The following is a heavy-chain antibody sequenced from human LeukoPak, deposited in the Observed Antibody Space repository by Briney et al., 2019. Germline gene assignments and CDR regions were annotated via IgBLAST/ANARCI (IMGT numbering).Heavy chain of an antibody. V-gene: IGHV4-31*03. D-gene: IGHD3-9*01. Sequence: SETLSLTCTVSGGSISSGGYYWSWIRQHPGKGLEWIGYIYYSGSTYYNPSLKSRVTKSVDTSKNQFSLKLSSVTAADTAVYYCARVTGYDILTGEYYFDYWGQGTLVTVSS. J-gene: IGHJ4*02. CDR2: IYYSGST. CDR3: ARVTGYDILTGEYYFDY. CDR1: GGSISSGGYY.